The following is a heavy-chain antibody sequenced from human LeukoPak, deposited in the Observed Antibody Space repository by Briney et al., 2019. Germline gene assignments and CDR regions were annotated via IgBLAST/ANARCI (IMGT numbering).Heavy chain of an antibody. CDR2: ISGTSSHT. V-gene: IGHV3-21*05. D-gene: IGHD6-13*01. J-gene: IGHJ4*02. CDR1: GFTFTTYT. CDR3: ARDPGIAFDY. Sequence: PGGSLRLSCAASGFTFTTYTMNWVRQAPGKGLEWLSYISGTSSHTNYADSVKGRFTISRDNAKNSLYLQMNSLRDEDTAVYYCARDPGIAFDYWGQGTLVTVSS.